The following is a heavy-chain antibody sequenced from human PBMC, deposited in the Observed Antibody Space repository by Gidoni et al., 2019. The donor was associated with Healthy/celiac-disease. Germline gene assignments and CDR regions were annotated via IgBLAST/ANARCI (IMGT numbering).Heavy chain of an antibody. V-gene: IGHV3-7*01. D-gene: IGHD3-22*01. CDR3: ARDEGDSSGYYYNPFDY. Sequence: ELKLVESGGGFVQPGGSLRLSCPASGFTFTSDGMSWVRQAPGKGLAWVANIKQDGSEKYDVDSVKGRFTISRDNAKNSLYLQMNSLRAEDTAVYYCARDEGDSSGYYYNPFDYWGQGTLVTVSS. CDR2: IKQDGSEK. J-gene: IGHJ4*02. CDR1: GFTFTSDG.